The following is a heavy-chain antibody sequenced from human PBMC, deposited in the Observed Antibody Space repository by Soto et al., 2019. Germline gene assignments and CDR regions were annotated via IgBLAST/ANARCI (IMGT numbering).Heavy chain of an antibody. D-gene: IGHD6-13*01. CDR3: ARVIAAAAFYYGMDV. V-gene: IGHV1-2*02. CDR1: GYTFTGYY. Sequence: QVQLVQSGAEVKKPGASVKVSCKASGYTFTGYYIHWVRQAPGQGLEWMGWINTNSGGTKYAQKFQGRVTMTRDTSISTAYMELSRLRSDDTALYYCARVIAAAAFYYGMDVWGQGTTVTVSS. CDR2: INTNSGGT. J-gene: IGHJ6*02.